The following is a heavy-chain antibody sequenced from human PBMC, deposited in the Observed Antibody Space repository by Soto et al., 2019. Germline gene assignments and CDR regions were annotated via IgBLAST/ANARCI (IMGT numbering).Heavy chain of an antibody. CDR3: ARRAGRGKLRLLLHYYFDY. Sequence: PGESLKISCKGSGYSFTSYWIGWVRQMPGKGLEWMGIIYPGDSDTRYSPSFQGQVTISADKSISTAYLQWSSLKASDTAMYYCARRAGRGKLRLLLHYYFDYWGQGTLVTVSS. D-gene: IGHD3-22*01. CDR1: GYSFTSYW. CDR2: IYPGDSDT. V-gene: IGHV5-51*01. J-gene: IGHJ4*02.